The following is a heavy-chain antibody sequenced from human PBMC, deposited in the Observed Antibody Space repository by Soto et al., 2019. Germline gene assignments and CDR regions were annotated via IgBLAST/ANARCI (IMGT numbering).Heavy chain of an antibody. Sequence: SETLSLTCAVSGYSISRGCFWGWIRQPPGKGLEWIANMYHDGNTHYNPSLKSRVTMSVDTSKNQFSLELNSVTAADTAVYYFSRMSHRGYSSSDYWGQGILVTV. D-gene: IGHD6-19*01. CDR2: MYHDGNT. CDR3: SRMSHRGYSSSDY. CDR1: GYSISRGCF. J-gene: IGHJ4*02. V-gene: IGHV4-38-2*01.